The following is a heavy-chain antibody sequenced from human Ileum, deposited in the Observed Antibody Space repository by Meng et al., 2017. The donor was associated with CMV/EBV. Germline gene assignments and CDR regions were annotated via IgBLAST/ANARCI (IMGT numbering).Heavy chain of an antibody. CDR3: ASHRYAANYYSDY. V-gene: IGHV4-59*13. D-gene: IGHD3-16*01. Sequence: SETLSLTCTVSGGPMSDYYWTWIRQSPGKGLEWIGYVFYTGDYNYNPALEGRVSMSVDTSKKQLSLNLSAVTAADTAVYYCASHRYAANYYSDYWAQGTRVTVYS. CDR1: GGPMSDYY. J-gene: IGHJ4*02. CDR2: VFYTGDY.